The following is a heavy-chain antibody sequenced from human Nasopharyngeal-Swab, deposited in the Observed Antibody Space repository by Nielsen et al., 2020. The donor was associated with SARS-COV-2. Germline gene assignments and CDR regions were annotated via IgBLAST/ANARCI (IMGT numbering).Heavy chain of an antibody. J-gene: IGHJ3*02. D-gene: IGHD3-16*01. CDR3: ARDIMGDYAAFDI. CDR2: IKQDGSEK. Sequence: VRQPPGKGLEWVANIKQDGSEKYYVDSVKGRFTISRDNAKNSLYLQMNSLRAEDTAVYYCARDIMGDYAAFDIWGQGTMVTVSS. V-gene: IGHV3-7*03.